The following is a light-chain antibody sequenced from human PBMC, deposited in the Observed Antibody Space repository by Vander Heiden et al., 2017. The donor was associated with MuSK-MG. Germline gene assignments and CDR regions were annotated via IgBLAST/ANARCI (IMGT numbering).Light chain of an antibody. CDR2: KSS. CDR3: AAWEDSLSTVV. J-gene: IGLJ2*01. CDR1: RSKIGSNS. V-gene: IGLV1-47*01. Sequence: QSVLIQPPSASGAPGQRVTISCSGSRSKIGSNSVYWYQQYTGAAPRLLIYKSSKRPSGVPDRFSGSKSGTSAFLAISGLRAEDEADYFCAAWEDSLSTVVFGGGTKLTVL.